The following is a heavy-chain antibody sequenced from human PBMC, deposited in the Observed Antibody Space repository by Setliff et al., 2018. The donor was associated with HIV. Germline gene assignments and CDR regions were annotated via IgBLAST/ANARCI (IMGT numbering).Heavy chain of an antibody. Sequence: PSETLSLTCAVYGYPIDSGFYWGWIRQTPGKGLEWIASSYHTGSKYYNPSLKRRVTISADTSKNQFSLKLTSVAAADTAVYYCARNHYYGSGKNRWFDPWGQGMLVTVSS. J-gene: IGHJ5*02. CDR1: GYPIDSGFY. D-gene: IGHD3-10*01. CDR2: SYHTGSK. V-gene: IGHV4-38-2*01. CDR3: ARNHYYGSGKNRWFDP.